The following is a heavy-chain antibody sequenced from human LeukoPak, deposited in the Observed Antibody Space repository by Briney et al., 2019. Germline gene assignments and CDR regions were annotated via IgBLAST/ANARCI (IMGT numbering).Heavy chain of an antibody. Sequence: GGSLRLSCKASGFTFSYSAIHWVRQAPGKGLEWVAIISDDGTNQFYADSVKGRFTLSRDNSRNTVYLQMNSLRVEDTAMYYCARDGSGYNYGRAHPQYWGQGTLVTVSS. J-gene: IGHJ4*02. D-gene: IGHD5-18*01. V-gene: IGHV3-30-3*01. CDR1: GFTFSYSA. CDR2: ISDDGTNQ. CDR3: ARDGSGYNYGRAHPQY.